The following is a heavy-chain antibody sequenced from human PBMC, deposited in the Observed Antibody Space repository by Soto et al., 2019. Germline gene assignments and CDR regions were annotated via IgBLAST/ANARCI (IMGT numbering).Heavy chain of an antibody. V-gene: IGHV3-30*04. CDR3: AGRSGSSDY. J-gene: IGHJ4*02. D-gene: IGHD3-10*01. Sequence: GGSLRLSCAASGFTFSNYTMHWVRQAPGKGLEWVALISYDEIDKYFADAVKGRFTISRDNSKNTLYLQMDSLRAEDTAVYYCAGRSGSSDYWGRGTLVTVSS. CDR1: GFTFSNYT. CDR2: ISYDEIDK.